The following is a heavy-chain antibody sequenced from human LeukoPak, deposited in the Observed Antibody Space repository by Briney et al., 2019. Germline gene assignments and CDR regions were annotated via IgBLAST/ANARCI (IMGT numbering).Heavy chain of an antibody. CDR1: GASMSSVTW. V-gene: IGHV4-4*02. CDR3: SKAGGVVGAAPVSGDFDC. J-gene: IGHJ4*02. D-gene: IGHD1-26*01. Sequence: SGTLSLTCAVSGASMSSVTWWRCGRQPPGKGREGSGESYHSGSTNYNSSLKSRVTISVDHSKNHLSPKMSSLTAAATALYYCSKAGGVVGAAPVSGDFDCWGRGRVVTVSS. CDR2: SYHSGST.